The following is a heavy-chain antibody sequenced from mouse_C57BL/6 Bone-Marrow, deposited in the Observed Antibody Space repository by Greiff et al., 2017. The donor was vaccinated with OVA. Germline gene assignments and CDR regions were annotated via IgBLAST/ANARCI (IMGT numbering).Heavy chain of an antibody. D-gene: IGHD1-1*01. J-gene: IGHJ4*01. V-gene: IGHV1-72*01. Sequence: VQLQQPGAELVKPGASVKLSCKASGYTFTSYWMHWVKQRPGRGLEWIGRIDPNSGGTKYNEKFKSKATLTVDKPSSTAYMQLSSLTSEDSAVYYCASFTVVAPYYAMDYWGQGTSVTVSS. CDR1: GYTFTSYW. CDR2: IDPNSGGT. CDR3: ASFTVVAPYYAMDY.